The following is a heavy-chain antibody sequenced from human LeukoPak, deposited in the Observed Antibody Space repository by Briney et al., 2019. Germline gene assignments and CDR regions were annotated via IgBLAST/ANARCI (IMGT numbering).Heavy chain of an antibody. V-gene: IGHV3-23*01. CDR1: GFTFSLYV. CDR3: AKVGDSSGYSPLDY. CDR2: ISASGGSR. J-gene: IGHJ4*02. Sequence: GGSLRLSCAASGFTFSLYVMSWVRQAPGKGLEWVSGISASGGSRYYADSVKGRFTISRDNSKNTLYLQMNSLRADDTAVYYCAKVGDSSGYSPLDYWGQGTLVTVSS. D-gene: IGHD3-22*01.